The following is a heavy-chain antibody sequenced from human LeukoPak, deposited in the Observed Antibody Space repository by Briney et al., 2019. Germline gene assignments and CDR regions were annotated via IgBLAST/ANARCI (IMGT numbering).Heavy chain of an antibody. D-gene: IGHD6-13*01. CDR2: INPSGGST. Sequence: ASVKVSCKVSGYTFTSYYMHWVRQAPGQGLEWMGIINPSGGSTSYAQKFQGRVTMTRDMSTSTVYMELSSLRSEDTAVYYCARGIAAAGTVWVASDAFDIWGQGTMVTVSS. J-gene: IGHJ3*02. CDR1: GYTFTSYY. CDR3: ARGIAAAGTVWVASDAFDI. V-gene: IGHV1-46*01.